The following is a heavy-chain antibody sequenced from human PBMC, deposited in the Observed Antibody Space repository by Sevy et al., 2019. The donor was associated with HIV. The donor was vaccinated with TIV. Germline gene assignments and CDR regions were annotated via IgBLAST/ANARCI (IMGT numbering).Heavy chain of an antibody. D-gene: IGHD2-15*01. J-gene: IGHJ6*02. CDR3: ARGGRVVVGASVSGMDV. V-gene: IGHV1-46*01. CDR2: INPSGGST. CDR1: GYTFTSYY. Sequence: ASVKVSCKASGYTFTSYYIHWVRQAPGQGLEWMGIINPSGGSTSYAQKFQGRVTMTRDTSTSTVYMELSSLRSGDTAVYYCARGGRVVVGASVSGMDVWGQGTTVTVSS.